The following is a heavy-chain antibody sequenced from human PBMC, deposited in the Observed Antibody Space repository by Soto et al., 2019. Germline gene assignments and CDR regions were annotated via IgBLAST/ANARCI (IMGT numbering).Heavy chain of an antibody. V-gene: IGHV4-59*01. D-gene: IGHD6-19*01. CDR3: ATTXXSGWYYFDY. Sequence: PXETLSLTCTVSGGSISSYYWSWIRQPPGKGLEWIGYIYYSGSTNYNPSLKSRVTISVDTSKNQFSLKLSSVTAADTAVYYCATTXXSGWYYFDYWGQGTLVTVSS. CDR1: GGSISSYY. CDR2: IYYSGST. J-gene: IGHJ4*02.